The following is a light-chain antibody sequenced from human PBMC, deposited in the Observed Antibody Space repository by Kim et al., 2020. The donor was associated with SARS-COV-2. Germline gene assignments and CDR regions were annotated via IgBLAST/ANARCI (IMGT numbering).Light chain of an antibody. J-gene: IGKJ4*01. CDR2: GAS. CDR3: HQYGSPPRN. CDR1: QSVSNNY. V-gene: IGKV3-20*01. Sequence: ENVLTQSPGTLSLSPGERATLSCRASQSVSNNYLAWYQQKPGQAPRLLIYGASSRATGIPDRFSGSGSGTDFTLTISRLEPEDFAVYYCHQYGSPPRNFGGGTKVDIK.